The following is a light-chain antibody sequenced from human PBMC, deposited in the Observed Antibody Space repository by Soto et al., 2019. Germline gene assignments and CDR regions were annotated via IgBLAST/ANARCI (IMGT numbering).Light chain of an antibody. V-gene: IGKV3-11*01. J-gene: IGKJ2*01. CDR3: QQRSNWGMYT. CDR2: DIS. CDR1: QSVSTY. Sequence: EIVLTQSPATLSLSPGESATLSCRASQSVSTYLAWYQQKPGQAPRLLIYDISNRATGIPARFSGSGSGTDFTLTISSLEPEAFAVYYCQQRSNWGMYTFGQGTKLEIK.